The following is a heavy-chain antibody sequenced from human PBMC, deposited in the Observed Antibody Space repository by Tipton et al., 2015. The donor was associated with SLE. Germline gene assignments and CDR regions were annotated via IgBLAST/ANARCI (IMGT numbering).Heavy chain of an antibody. CDR1: GFTFSWYW. Sequence: SLRLSCAASGFTFSWYWMTWVRQAPGRGLEWVANIKQDGGEKYYVDSVKGRFTISRDNAKNSLYLQMSSLRVEDAAVYYCARGPRRSNKVGWWNWGQGTLVTVSS. V-gene: IGHV3-7*04. CDR2: IKQDGGEK. J-gene: IGHJ1*01. D-gene: IGHD2-15*01. CDR3: ARGPRRSNKVGWWN.